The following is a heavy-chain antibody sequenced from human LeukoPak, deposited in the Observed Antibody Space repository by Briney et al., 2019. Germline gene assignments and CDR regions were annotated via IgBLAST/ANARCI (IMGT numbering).Heavy chain of an antibody. V-gene: IGHV3-7*01. J-gene: IGHJ4*02. CDR1: GFTFRNYG. D-gene: IGHD3-16*01. CDR3: VGHSDY. CDR2: IKQDGSEK. Sequence: GGTLRLSCAASGFTFRNYGMSWVRQAPGKGLEWVANIKQDGSEKYYVDSVKGRFTISRDNAKNSLYLQMNSLRAEDTAVYYCVGHSDYWGQGTLVTVSS.